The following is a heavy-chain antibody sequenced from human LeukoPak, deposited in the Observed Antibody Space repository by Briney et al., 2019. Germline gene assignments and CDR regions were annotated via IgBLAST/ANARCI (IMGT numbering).Heavy chain of an antibody. V-gene: IGHV4-39*07. CDR1: GGSISSSSYY. J-gene: IGHJ6*03. Sequence: PSETLSLTCTVSGGSISSSSYYWGWIRQPPGKGLEWIGSIYYSGSTYYNPSLKSRVTISVDTSKNQFSLKLSSVTAADTAVYYCARATPDSSGYYPTLYYYYYYMDVWGKGTTVTISS. D-gene: IGHD3-22*01. CDR3: ARATPDSSGYYPTLYYYYYYMDV. CDR2: IYYSGST.